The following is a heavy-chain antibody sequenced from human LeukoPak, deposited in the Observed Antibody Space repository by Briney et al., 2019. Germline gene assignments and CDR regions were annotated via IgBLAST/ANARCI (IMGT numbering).Heavy chain of an antibody. J-gene: IGHJ4*02. V-gene: IGHV3-23*01. D-gene: IGHD3-16*02. CDR2: ISGSGGTT. Sequence: AGGSLRLSCAASGFTFSSYAMSWVRHAPGKGLEWVSTISGSGGTTYYADSVKGRFSISRDNSKNTLYLHMNSLRAEDTAVYYCAAQKRGTSRPHYFDYWGQGTLLTVSS. CDR3: AAQKRGTSRPHYFDY. CDR1: GFTFSSYA.